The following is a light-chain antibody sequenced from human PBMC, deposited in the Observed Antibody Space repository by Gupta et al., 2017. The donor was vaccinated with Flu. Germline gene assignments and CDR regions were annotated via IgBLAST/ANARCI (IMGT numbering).Light chain of an antibody. V-gene: IGLV3-21*02. CDR2: DDS. CDR3: QVWDSSSDHVV. J-gene: IGLJ2*01. CDR1: NIGSKA. Sequence: SSVLPQPPSVSVAPGQTARITCGGNNIGSKAVHWYQQKPGQAPVLIVNDDSDRPSGIPERFSGSNSGNTATLTITRVEAGDEADYYCQVWDSSSDHVVFGGGTKLTVL.